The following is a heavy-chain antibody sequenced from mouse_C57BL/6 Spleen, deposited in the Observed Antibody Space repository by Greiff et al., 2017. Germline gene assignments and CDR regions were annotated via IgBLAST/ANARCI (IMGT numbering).Heavy chain of an antibody. CDR3: ARDGNYAY. D-gene: IGHD2-1*01. CDR1: GFTFSSYA. Sequence: EVQLVESGGGLVKPGGSLKLSCAASGFTFSSYAMSWVRQTPEKRLEWVATISDGGSYTYYPDNVKGRFTISRDNAKNNLYLQMSHLKSEDTAMYYCARDGNYAYWGQGTLVTVSA. CDR2: ISDGGSYT. V-gene: IGHV5-4*01. J-gene: IGHJ3*01.